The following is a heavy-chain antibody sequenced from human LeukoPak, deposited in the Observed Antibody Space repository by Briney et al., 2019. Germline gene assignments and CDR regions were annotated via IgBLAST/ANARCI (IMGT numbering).Heavy chain of an antibody. CDR3: AKDQVVITTSSLYYYGMDV. D-gene: IGHD3-22*01. V-gene: IGHV3-30*18. CDR1: GFTFSSYG. J-gene: IGHJ6*02. Sequence: GRSLRLSCAASGFTFSSYGMHWVRQAPGKGLEWVAVISYDGSNKYYADSVKGRFTISRDNSKNTLYLQMNSLRAEDAAVYYCAKDQVVITTSSLYYYGMDVWGQGTTVTVSS. CDR2: ISYDGSNK.